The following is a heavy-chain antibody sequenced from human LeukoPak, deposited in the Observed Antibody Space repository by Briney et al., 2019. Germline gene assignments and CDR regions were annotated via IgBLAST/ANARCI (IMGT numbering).Heavy chain of an antibody. CDR2: ISGSGGST. V-gene: IGHV3-23*01. D-gene: IGHD4-23*01. J-gene: IGHJ4*02. CDR3: AAGGILRPYYFDY. CDR1: GFTFSSYA. Sequence: GGSLRLSCAASGFTFSSYAMSWVRQAPGKGLEWVSAISGSGGSTYYADSVKGRFTISRDNSKNTLYLQMNSLRAEDTAVYYCAAGGILRPYYFDYWGQGTLVTVSS.